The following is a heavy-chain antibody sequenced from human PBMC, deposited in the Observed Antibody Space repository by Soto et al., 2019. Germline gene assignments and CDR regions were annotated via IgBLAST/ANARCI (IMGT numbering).Heavy chain of an antibody. Sequence: QVQLVQSGAEVKRPGASVKVSCKASGYTFTSYYMHWVRQAPGQGLEWMGIINPSGGSTSYAQKCQGRVTMTRDTSTSTVYMEVSSLRSEDTAVYYWARAEGWVAAAVIYYGMDVWGQGTTVTVSS. V-gene: IGHV1-46*01. CDR3: ARAEGWVAAAVIYYGMDV. CDR2: INPSGGST. J-gene: IGHJ6*02. D-gene: IGHD6-13*01. CDR1: GYTFTSYY.